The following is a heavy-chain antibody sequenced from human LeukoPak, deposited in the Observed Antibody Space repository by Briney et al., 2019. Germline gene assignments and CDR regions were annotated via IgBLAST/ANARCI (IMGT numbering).Heavy chain of an antibody. CDR1: GYSFTSYW. D-gene: IGHD2-15*01. CDR3: ARHGGGYCSGGSCPTYY. J-gene: IGHJ4*02. Sequence: GESLKISFKGSGYSFTSYWISWVRQMPGKGLEWMGRIDPSDSYTNYSPSFQGHVTISADKSISTAYLQWSSLKASDTAMYYCARHGGGYCSGGSCPTYYWGQGTLVTVSS. CDR2: IDPSDSYT. V-gene: IGHV5-10-1*01.